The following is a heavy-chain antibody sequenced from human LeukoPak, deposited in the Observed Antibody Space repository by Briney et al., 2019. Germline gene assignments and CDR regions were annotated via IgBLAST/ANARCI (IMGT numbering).Heavy chain of an antibody. V-gene: IGHV1-18*01. CDR2: ISAYNGNT. CDR3: ARVPAIFGVVLRRGDY. CDR1: GYTFTSYD. Sequence: ASVKVSCKASGYTFTSYDINWVRQAPGQGLEWMGWISAYNGNTNYAQKLQGRVTMTTDTSTSTAYMELRSLRSDDTAVYYCARVPAIFGVVLRRGDYWGQGTLVTVSS. D-gene: IGHD3-3*01. J-gene: IGHJ4*02.